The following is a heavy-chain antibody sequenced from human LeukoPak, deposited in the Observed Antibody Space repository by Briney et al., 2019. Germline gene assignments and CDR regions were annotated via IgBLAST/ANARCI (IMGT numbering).Heavy chain of an antibody. CDR1: GYTFTGYY. CDR3: ATVVGATLGWFDP. J-gene: IGHJ5*02. Sequence: ASVKVSCKASGYTFTGYYMHWVRQAPGQGLEWMGWINPNSGGTNYAQKFQGRVTMTRDTSISTAYMELSRLRSEDTAVYYCATVVGATLGWFDPWGQGTLVTVSS. CDR2: INPNSGGT. V-gene: IGHV1-2*02. D-gene: IGHD1-26*01.